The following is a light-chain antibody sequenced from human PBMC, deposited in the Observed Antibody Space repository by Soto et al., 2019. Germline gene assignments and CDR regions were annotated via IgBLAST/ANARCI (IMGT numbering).Light chain of an antibody. CDR1: QSVGSS. CDR2: DAS. CDR3: QQRGNWFT. V-gene: IGKV3-11*01. Sequence: EIVLTQSRATLSLSPGERATLSCRASQSVGSSLTWYQQKPGQAPRLLVFDASNRATGIPARFSGSGSGNDFTLSISSLEHEDFEVYYSQQRGNWFTFGQGTKLEIK. J-gene: IGKJ2*01.